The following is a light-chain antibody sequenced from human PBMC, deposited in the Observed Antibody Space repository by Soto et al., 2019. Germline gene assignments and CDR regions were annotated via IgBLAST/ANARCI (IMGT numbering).Light chain of an antibody. CDR1: QSVSSY. J-gene: IGKJ3*01. Sequence: EIVLTQSPATLSLPPGERATLSCRASQSVSSYLAWYQQKPGQAPRLLIYDASNRATGIPARFSGSGSGTDFTLTISSLESEDSAVYYCQQRSNFFGPGTKVDIK. CDR2: DAS. CDR3: QQRSNF. V-gene: IGKV3-11*01.